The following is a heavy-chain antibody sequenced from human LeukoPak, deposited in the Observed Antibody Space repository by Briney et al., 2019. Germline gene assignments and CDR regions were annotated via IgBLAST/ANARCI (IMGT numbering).Heavy chain of an antibody. V-gene: IGHV4-59*05. D-gene: IGHD3-3*01. CDR2: IYYSGST. J-gene: IGHJ5*02. CDR1: GGSISSYY. CDR3: ARRGPPPDWELRFLEGPSWFDP. Sequence: SETLSLTCTVSGGSISSYYWSWIRQPPGKGLEWIGSIYYSGSTYYNPSLKSRVTISVDTSKNQFSLKLSSVTAADTAVYYCARRGPPPDWELRFLEGPSWFDPWGQGTLVTVSS.